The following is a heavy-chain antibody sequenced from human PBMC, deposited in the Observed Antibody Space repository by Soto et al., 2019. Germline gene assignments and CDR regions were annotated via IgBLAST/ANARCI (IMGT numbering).Heavy chain of an antibody. CDR2: IYHSGST. V-gene: IGHV4-4*02. D-gene: IGHD4-17*01. J-gene: IGHJ4*02. CDR3: ARVQSGDYASAFFDY. CDR1: SGSISSSNW. Sequence: PSETLSLTCAVSSGSISSSNWWSWVRQPPGKGLEWIGEIYHSGSTNYNPSLKSRVTISVDKSKNQFSLKLSSVTAADTAVYYCARVQSGDYASAFFDYWGQGTLVTVSS.